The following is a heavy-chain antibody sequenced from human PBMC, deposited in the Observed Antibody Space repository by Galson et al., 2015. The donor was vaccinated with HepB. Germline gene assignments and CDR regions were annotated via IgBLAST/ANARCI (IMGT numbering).Heavy chain of an antibody. J-gene: IGHJ4*02. D-gene: IGHD5-18*01. CDR1: GFTFDKFA. V-gene: IGHV3-21*01. CDR2: ISTSGKYI. CDR3: ARDLGYTSLPYYFDF. Sequence: SLRLSCATSGFTFDKFAMNWVRQALGKGLEWVSSISTSGKYIYYGDSVKGRFTISRDDAENSLYLQMDGLRVEDTATYYCARDLGYTSLPYYFDFWGQGTLVTVSS.